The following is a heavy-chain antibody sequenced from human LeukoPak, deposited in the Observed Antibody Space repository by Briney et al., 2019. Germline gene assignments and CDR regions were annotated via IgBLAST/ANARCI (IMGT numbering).Heavy chain of an antibody. CDR2: IIPIFGTA. CDR1: GGTFSSYA. V-gene: IGHV1-69*01. Sequence: SVKVSCKASGGTFSSYAISWVRQAPGQGLEWMGGIIPIFGTANYAQKFQGRVAITADESTSTAYMELSSLRSEDTAVYYCASATVGATTYFDYWGQGTLVTVSS. CDR3: ASATVGATTYFDY. J-gene: IGHJ4*02. D-gene: IGHD1-26*01.